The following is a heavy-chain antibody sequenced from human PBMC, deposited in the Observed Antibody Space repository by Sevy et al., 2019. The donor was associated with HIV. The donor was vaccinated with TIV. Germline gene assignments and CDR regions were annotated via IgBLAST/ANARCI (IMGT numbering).Heavy chain of an antibody. CDR3: VRDFFYTGSYLSAFGF. CDR1: GFTFSYYN. CDR2: ISSGSSYI. D-gene: IGHD1-26*01. J-gene: IGHJ3*01. Sequence: GGSLRLSCAASGFTFSYYNMNWVRQAPGKGLEWVSSISSGSSYIFYVDSVKGRFTISRDNAKDSLFLQMNSLRAEDTAVYHCVRDFFYTGSYLSAFGFWGQGTMVTVSS. V-gene: IGHV3-21*01.